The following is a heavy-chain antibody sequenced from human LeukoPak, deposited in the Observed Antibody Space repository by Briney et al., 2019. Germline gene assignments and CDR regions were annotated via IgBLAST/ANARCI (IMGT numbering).Heavy chain of an antibody. CDR1: GYTFVSHG. Sequence: ASVKVSCKAAGYTFVSHGISWVRLAPGQGLEWMGWINPNSGGTNYAQKFQGRVTMTRDTSISTAYMELSRLRSDDTAVYYCAREGRITGSDGFDYWGQGTLVTVSS. D-gene: IGHD1-20*01. J-gene: IGHJ4*02. CDR3: AREGRITGSDGFDY. CDR2: INPNSGGT. V-gene: IGHV1-2*02.